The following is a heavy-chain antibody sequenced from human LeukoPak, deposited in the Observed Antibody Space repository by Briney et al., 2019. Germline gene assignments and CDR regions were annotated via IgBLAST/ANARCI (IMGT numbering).Heavy chain of an antibody. V-gene: IGHV1-2*02. CDR1: GYTFTGYY. J-gene: IGHJ5*02. Sequence: ASVKVSCKASGYTFTGYYMHWVRQAPGQGLEWMGWINPNSGGTNYAQKFQGRVTMTRDTSISTAYMELSRLRSDDTAVYYCARELDCSSTSCPEGWFDPWGQGTLVTVSS. CDR3: ARELDCSSTSCPEGWFDP. CDR2: INPNSGGT. D-gene: IGHD2-2*01.